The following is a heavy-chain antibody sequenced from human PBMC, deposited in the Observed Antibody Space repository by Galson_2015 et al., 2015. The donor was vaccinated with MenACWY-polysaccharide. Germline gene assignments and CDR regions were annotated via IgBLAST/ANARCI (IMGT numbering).Heavy chain of an antibody. J-gene: IGHJ4*02. CDR3: ARVEKYSGSFYILY. CDR1: DYSIRSGYF. V-gene: IGHV4-38-2*01. CDR2: IFHSGTT. D-gene: IGHD1-26*01. Sequence: ETLSLTCAVSDYSIRSGYFWGWIRQPPGQGLEWIASIFHSGTTHYNPSLQSRVTISVDTSKNQFSLKLSSATAADTAVYYCARVEKYSGSFYILYWGQGTLVIVSS.